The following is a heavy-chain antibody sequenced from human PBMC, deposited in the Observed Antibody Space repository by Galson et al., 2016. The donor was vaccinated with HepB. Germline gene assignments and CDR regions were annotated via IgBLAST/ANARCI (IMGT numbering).Heavy chain of an antibody. CDR2: IKSKNNGGAT. CDR3: TTEYWYYMDV. CDR1: GFPFNNAW. V-gene: IGHV3-15*01. J-gene: IGHJ6*03. D-gene: IGHD2-8*02. Sequence: SLRLSCAASGFPFNNAWLNWVRQAPGKGLEWVGLIKSKNNGGATSTYAAPVEGRFSISRDDSKSTLYLQMHSLKNEDTAVYYCTTEYWYYMDVWGKETTVTVSS.